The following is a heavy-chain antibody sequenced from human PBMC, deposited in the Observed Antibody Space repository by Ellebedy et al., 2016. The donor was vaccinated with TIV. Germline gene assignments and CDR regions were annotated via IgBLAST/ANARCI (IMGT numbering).Heavy chain of an antibody. Sequence: AASVKVSCKASGYTFTSYYMHWVRQAPGQGLEWMGIINPSGGSTSYAQKLQGRVTMTRDTSTSTVYMELSSLRSEDTAVYYCAREESLWFGEGGYYYYYGMDVWGQGTTVTVSS. D-gene: IGHD3-10*01. CDR2: INPSGGST. CDR1: GYTFTSYY. J-gene: IGHJ6*02. V-gene: IGHV1-46*04. CDR3: AREESLWFGEGGYYYYYGMDV.